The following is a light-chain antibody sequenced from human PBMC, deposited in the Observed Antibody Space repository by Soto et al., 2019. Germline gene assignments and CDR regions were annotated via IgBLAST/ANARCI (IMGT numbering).Light chain of an antibody. CDR1: SSNIGTNP. Sequence: QSVLTQPPSASGAPGQRVTISCSGSSSNIGTNPVNWYQQLPGTAPKLLIYTNYQRPSGVPDRFSGSKSGTSASLAISGLQSEDEADYYCAAWDDSLNGRVFGTGTRSPS. J-gene: IGLJ1*01. V-gene: IGLV1-44*01. CDR3: AAWDDSLNGRV. CDR2: TNY.